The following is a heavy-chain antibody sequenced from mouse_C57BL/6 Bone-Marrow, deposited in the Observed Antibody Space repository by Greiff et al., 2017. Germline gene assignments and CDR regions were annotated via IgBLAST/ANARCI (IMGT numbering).Heavy chain of an antibody. CDR1: GYTFTDYN. J-gene: IGHJ3*01. Sequence: EVQLQQSGPELVKPGASVKIPCKASGYTFTDYNMDWVKQSHGKSLEWIGDINPNNGGTIYNQKFKGKATLTVDKSSSTAYMELRSLTSEGTAVYYCARFPLFAYWGQGTLVTVSA. CDR2: INPNNGGT. V-gene: IGHV1-18*01. CDR3: ARFPLFAY.